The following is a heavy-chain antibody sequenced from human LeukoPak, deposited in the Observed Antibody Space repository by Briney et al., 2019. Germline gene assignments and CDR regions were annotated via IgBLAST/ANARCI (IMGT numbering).Heavy chain of an antibody. CDR3: ARGPPPYSGSYYGNAFDI. Sequence: PSETLSLTCTVSGGSISSSSYYWGWIRQPPGKGLEWIGSIYYSGSTYYNPSLKSRVTISVDTSKNQFSLKLSSVTAADTAVYYCARGPPPYSGSYYGNAFDIWGQGTMVTVSS. CDR1: GGSISSSSYY. CDR2: IYYSGST. V-gene: IGHV4-39*07. D-gene: IGHD1-26*01. J-gene: IGHJ3*02.